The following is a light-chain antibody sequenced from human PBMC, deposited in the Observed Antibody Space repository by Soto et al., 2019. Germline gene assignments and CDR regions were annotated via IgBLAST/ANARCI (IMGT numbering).Light chain of an antibody. CDR1: QRVSGY. CDR3: QQLRNWPLT. J-gene: IGKJ4*01. CDR2: DAS. V-gene: IGKV3-11*01. Sequence: EIVLTQSPATVSLSPGERATLSCRASQRVSGYLAWYQHKPGQAPRLLISDASNRAAGIPARFSGSGSDTDFTLTISSLEPEDSEAYSCQQLRNWPLTFGGGTKVEIK.